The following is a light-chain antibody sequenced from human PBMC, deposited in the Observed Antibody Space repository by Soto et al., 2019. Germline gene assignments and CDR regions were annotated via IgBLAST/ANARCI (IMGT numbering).Light chain of an antibody. CDR2: KAS. J-gene: IGKJ1*01. Sequence: DIQMTQSPSTLSASVGDRVTITCRASQSISSWLAWYQQKPGKAPKLLIYKASNLESGVPSRFSGSGSGTEFTLTISSLPPDDFATYYCQQYSTYSWTFGQGTQVEIK. CDR3: QQYSTYSWT. V-gene: IGKV1-5*03. CDR1: QSISSW.